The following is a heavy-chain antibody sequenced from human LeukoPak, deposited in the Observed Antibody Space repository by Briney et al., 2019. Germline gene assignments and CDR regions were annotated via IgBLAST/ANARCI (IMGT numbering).Heavy chain of an antibody. Sequence: PGGSLTLSCAASGFTFSSYSMNWVRQAPGKGREWVSYISSSGSTIYYADSVKGRFTISRDNAKNSLYLQMNSLRAEDTAVYCCAKAPAASSSWRRYFDYWGQGTLVTVSS. CDR1: GFTFSSYS. J-gene: IGHJ4*02. CDR2: ISSSGSTI. D-gene: IGHD6-13*01. CDR3: AKAPAASSSWRRYFDY. V-gene: IGHV3-48*04.